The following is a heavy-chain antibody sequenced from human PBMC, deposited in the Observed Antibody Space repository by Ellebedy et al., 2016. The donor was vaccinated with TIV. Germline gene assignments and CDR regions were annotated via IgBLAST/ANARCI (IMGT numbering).Heavy chain of an antibody. J-gene: IGHJ4*02. V-gene: IGHV4-59*01. D-gene: IGHD1-26*01. CDR1: DGSISNFH. CDR3: ARWVGHFDF. Sequence: MPSETLSLTCTVSDGSISNFHWSWIRQPPGTGLEWFGYIYFSGITNYNPSLKSRVIMSVDTSKNQFSLKLSSVTTADTAVYYCARWVGHFDFWGQGAQVTVSS. CDR2: IYFSGIT.